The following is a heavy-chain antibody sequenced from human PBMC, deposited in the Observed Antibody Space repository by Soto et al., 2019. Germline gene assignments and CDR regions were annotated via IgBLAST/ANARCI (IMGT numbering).Heavy chain of an antibody. J-gene: IGHJ5*01. Sequence: QVQLQESGPRLVKPSGTLSLMCAVSGGSISSYTWWSWVRQPPGKGLEWIGEIYYRGNTNYNLSLKSRVTISMDKSKNQFSLELNSVTAADTAVYYCARATKGSSTWLDSWGQGTLVTVSS. V-gene: IGHV4-4*02. D-gene: IGHD2-2*01. CDR1: GGSISSYTW. CDR3: ARATKGSSTWLDS. CDR2: IYYRGNT.